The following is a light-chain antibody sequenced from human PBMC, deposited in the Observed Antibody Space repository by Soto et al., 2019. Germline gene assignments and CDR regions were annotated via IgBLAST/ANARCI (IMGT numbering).Light chain of an antibody. J-gene: IGLJ2*01. CDR3: GTWDSSLATVV. CDR2: DNY. Sequence: QSVLAQPPSISAAPGQKVTISCSGSSSNIGGNYVSWYQHVPRTAPKLLIYDNYKRASGSPERFSASKSGTSAPLGITGLQTGDEADYYCGTWDSSLATVVFGGGTKLTVL. CDR1: SSNIGGNY. V-gene: IGLV1-51*01.